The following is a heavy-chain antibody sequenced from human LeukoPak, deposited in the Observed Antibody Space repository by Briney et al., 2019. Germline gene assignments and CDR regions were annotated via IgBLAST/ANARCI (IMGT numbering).Heavy chain of an antibody. CDR2: ISSSSGVTI. V-gene: IGHV3-48*03. J-gene: IGHJ4*02. CDR3: ARATGYDATFDY. D-gene: IGHD6-13*01. Sequence: GGSLRPSCAASGFTFSNYEMNWVRQAPGKGLEWVSYISSSSGVTIYYADSMKGRFTISRDNAKNSLYLQMNSLRAEDTAVYFCARATGYDATFDYWGQGTLVTVSS. CDR1: GFTFSNYE.